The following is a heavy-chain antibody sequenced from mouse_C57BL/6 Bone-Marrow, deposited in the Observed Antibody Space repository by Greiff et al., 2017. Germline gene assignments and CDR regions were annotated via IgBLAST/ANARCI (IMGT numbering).Heavy chain of an antibody. V-gene: IGHV1-18*01. CDR3: ARRTGYYAMDY. Sequence: EVQLQQSGPELVKPGASVKIPCKASGYTFTDYNMDWVKQSHGKSLEWIGDINPNNGGTIYNQKFKGKATLTVAKSSSTAYMELRSLTSEDTAVYYCARRTGYYAMDYWGQGTSVTVSA. CDR2: INPNNGGT. CDR1: GYTFTDYN. J-gene: IGHJ4*01. D-gene: IGHD4-1*01.